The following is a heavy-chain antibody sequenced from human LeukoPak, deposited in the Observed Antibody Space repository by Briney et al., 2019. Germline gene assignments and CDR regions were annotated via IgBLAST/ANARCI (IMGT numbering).Heavy chain of an antibody. Sequence: SETLSLTCSVSGDSISSRDYYWSWIRQPPGKGLEWIGYIYYSGSTNYNPSLKSRVTISVDTSKNQYSLKLSSVTAADTAVYYCATSTIFGVVPFDYWGQGTLVTVSS. CDR3: ATSTIFGVVPFDY. D-gene: IGHD3-3*01. V-gene: IGHV4-61*08. J-gene: IGHJ4*02. CDR1: GDSISSRDYY. CDR2: IYYSGST.